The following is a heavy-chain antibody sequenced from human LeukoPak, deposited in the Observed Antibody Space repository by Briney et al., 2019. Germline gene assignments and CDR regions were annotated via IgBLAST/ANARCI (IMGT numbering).Heavy chain of an antibody. CDR2: ISAYNGNT. V-gene: IGHV1-18*01. CDR1: GCTFTSYG. Sequence: ASVKVSCKASGCTFTSYGISWVRQAPGQGLEWMGWISAYNGNTNYAQKLQGRVTMTTDTSTSTAYTDLRSLRSDDTAVYYCASVPLDQGHCSSTSCYTPWGQGTLVTVSS. J-gene: IGHJ5*02. D-gene: IGHD2-2*02. CDR3: ASVPLDQGHCSSTSCYTP.